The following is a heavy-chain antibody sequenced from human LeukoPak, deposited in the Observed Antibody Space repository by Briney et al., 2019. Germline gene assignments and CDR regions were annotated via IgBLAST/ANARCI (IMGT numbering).Heavy chain of an antibody. CDR1: GFTFSSYA. CDR2: ISGSGGST. CDR3: ARGGRSGSYRDY. V-gene: IGHV3-23*01. Sequence: GGSLRLSCAASGFTFSSYAMSWVRQAPGKGLEWVSAISGSGGSTYYADSVKGRFTISRDNAKNSLYLQMNSLRAEDTAVYYCARGGRSGSYRDYWGQGTLVTVSS. D-gene: IGHD1-26*01. J-gene: IGHJ4*02.